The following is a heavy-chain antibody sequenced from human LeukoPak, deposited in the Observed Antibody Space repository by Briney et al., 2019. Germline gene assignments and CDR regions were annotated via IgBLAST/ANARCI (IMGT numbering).Heavy chain of an antibody. D-gene: IGHD3-22*01. V-gene: IGHV3-30*02. CDR3: AKDSSGYPVLFDY. CDR1: GFTFSSYG. J-gene: IGHJ4*02. CDR2: IRYDGRNK. Sequence: PGGSLRLSCAASGFTFSSYGMHWVRQAPGKGLEWVAFIRYDGRNKYYADSVKGRFTISRDNSKNTLYLQMNSLRAEDTAVYYCAKDSSGYPVLFDYWGQGTLVTVSS.